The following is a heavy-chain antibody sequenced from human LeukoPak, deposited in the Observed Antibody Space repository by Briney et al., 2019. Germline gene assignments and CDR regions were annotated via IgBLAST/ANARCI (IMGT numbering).Heavy chain of an antibody. V-gene: IGHV3-21*06. CDR1: GFSFSSYS. D-gene: IGHD3-22*01. J-gene: IGHJ4*02. CDR3: ARLRRNTDSSGFFYYYDY. Sequence: GGSLRLSCAASGFSFSSYSFNWVRQAPGKGLERGSSINTVSSYIYYADSLKGRFTISRDNAKNSVYLQMDSLRAEDSAVYYCARLRRNTDSSGFFYYYDYWGQGTLVTVSS. CDR2: INTVSSYI.